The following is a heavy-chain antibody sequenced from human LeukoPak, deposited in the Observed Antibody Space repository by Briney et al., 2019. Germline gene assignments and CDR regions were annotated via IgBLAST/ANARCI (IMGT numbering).Heavy chain of an antibody. D-gene: IGHD3-10*01. V-gene: IGHV3-21*01. J-gene: IGHJ4*02. CDR2: ISSSSSYI. CDR3: AAGSGDTPHG. Sequence: GGSLRLSCAASGFTFSSYSMSWVRQAPGKGLEWVSSISSSSSYIYYADSVKGRFTISRDNAKNSLYLQMNSLRAEDTAVYYCAAGSGDTPHGWGQGTLVTVSS. CDR1: GFTFSSYS.